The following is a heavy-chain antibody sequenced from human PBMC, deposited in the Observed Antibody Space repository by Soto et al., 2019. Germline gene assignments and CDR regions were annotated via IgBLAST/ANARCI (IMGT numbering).Heavy chain of an antibody. Sequence: QVQLVQSGAEVKKPGSSVKVSCKASGGAFSTYAISWVRQAPGQGLEWMGGIIPVFGPANYAQKFQGRVTITADESTTTANMELSSLRSEDTAVYYCARQENRNYYYSGMDVWGQGTTVTVS. V-gene: IGHV1-69*12. J-gene: IGHJ6*02. CDR3: ARQENRNYYYSGMDV. CDR2: IIPVFGPA. CDR1: GGAFSTYA.